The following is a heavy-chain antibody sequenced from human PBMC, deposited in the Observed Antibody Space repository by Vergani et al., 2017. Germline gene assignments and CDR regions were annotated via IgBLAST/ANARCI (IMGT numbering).Heavy chain of an antibody. Sequence: EVQLVESGGGLVQPGRSLRLSCAASGFTFSSYSMNWVRQAPGKGLEWVSSISSSSSYIYYADSVKGRFTISRDNAKNSLYLQMNSLRAEDTAVYYCASQTDFWSGGKHWGQGTLVTVSS. D-gene: IGHD3-3*01. V-gene: IGHV3-21*01. CDR2: ISSSSSYI. CDR3: ASQTDFWSGGKH. CDR1: GFTFSSYS. J-gene: IGHJ1*01.